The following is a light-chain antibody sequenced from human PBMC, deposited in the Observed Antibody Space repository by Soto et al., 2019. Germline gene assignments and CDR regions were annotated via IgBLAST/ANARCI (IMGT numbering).Light chain of an antibody. CDR1: QVISTS. CDR2: AAS. V-gene: IGKV1-9*01. J-gene: IGKJ5*01. Sequence: DIQLTQSPFFLSPSIVDSVTITCRASQVISTSLAWYQVKPGKAPKLLIYAASTLESGVPSRFSATVSGTEFSLTITSLQPEDFATYYCQQLFDSPITFGQGTRLEI. CDR3: QQLFDSPIT.